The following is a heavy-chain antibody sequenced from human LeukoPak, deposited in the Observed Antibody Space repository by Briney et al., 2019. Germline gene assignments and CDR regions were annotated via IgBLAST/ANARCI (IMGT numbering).Heavy chain of an antibody. J-gene: IGHJ4*02. V-gene: IGHV4-59*08. Sequence: SETLSLTCTVSGGSISNYYWSWIRQPPGKGLEWIGYIYYSGSTNYNPSLKSRVTISVDTSKNQFSLKLSSVAAADTAVYYCARQCSGSSWLIFDYWGQGTLVTVSS. CDR3: ARQCSGSSWLIFDY. D-gene: IGHD6-13*01. CDR1: GGSISNYY. CDR2: IYYSGST.